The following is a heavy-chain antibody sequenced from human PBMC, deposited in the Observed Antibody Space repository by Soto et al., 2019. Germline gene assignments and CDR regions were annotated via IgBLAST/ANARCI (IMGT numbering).Heavy chain of an antibody. D-gene: IGHD3-22*01. Sequence: SETLSLTCTVSGGSISSGGYYWSWIRQHPGKGLEWIGYIYYSGSTYYNPSLKSRVTISVDTSKNQFSLKLSSVTAADTAVYYCARDRDYYDSSGHNWFDPWGQGTLVTVSS. V-gene: IGHV4-31*03. CDR1: GGSISSGGYY. CDR2: IYYSGST. CDR3: ARDRDYYDSSGHNWFDP. J-gene: IGHJ5*02.